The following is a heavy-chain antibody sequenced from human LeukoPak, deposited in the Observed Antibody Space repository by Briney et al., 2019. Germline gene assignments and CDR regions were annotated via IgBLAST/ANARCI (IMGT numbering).Heavy chain of an antibody. CDR2: ISAYNGNT. J-gene: IGHJ5*02. Sequence: ASVTVSCKASGYTFTRYGISWVRQAPGQGLEWMGWISAYNGNTNYAQKLQGRVTMTTDTSTSTAYMELRSLRSEDTAVYYCASGSAVVAGQASWFDPWGQGTLVTVSS. CDR3: ASGSAVVAGQASWFDP. CDR1: GYTFTRYG. V-gene: IGHV1-18*01. D-gene: IGHD3-10*01.